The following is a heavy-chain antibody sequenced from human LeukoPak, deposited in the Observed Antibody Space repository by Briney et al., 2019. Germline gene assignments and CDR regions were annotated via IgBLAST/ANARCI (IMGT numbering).Heavy chain of an antibody. V-gene: IGHV3-30-3*01. Sequence: PGGSLRLSCAASGFTFSSYAMHWVRQAPGRGPEGVAVISYDGSNIYYADSVKGRFTISRDNSNNTLYLQMSSLRAEDTAVYYCARDTSSAYDILTGYLDYWGQGTLVTVPS. CDR3: ARDTSSAYDILTGYLDY. CDR1: GFTFSSYA. J-gene: IGHJ4*02. D-gene: IGHD3-9*01. CDR2: ISYDGSNI.